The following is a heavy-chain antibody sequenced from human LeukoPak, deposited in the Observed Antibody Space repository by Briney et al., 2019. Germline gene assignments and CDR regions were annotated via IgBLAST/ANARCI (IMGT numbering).Heavy chain of an antibody. V-gene: IGHV1-2*02. CDR1: GYTFIRYY. CDR2: VNPSGDST. D-gene: IGHD6-13*01. CDR3: ARERYSSSWSYFDY. Sequence: ASVKVSCKASGYTFIRYYIHWVRQAPGQGLEWMGIVNPSGDSTNYAQKFQGRVTMARDTSISTAYMELSRLRSDDTAVYYCARERYSSSWSYFDYWGQGTLVTVSS. J-gene: IGHJ4*02.